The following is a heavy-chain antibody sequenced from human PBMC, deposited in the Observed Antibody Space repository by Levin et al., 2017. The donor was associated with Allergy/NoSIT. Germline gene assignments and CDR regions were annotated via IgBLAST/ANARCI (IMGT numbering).Heavy chain of an antibody. CDR1: GFTFSGYS. V-gene: IGHV3-21*01. CDR3: VRDLEGYRGVIRFDF. CDR2: ISSTGTYI. Sequence: GGSLRLSCAASGFTFSGYSLNWVRQTPGKGLEWVSSISSTGTYIFYADSVKGRFTISRDDANNSLFLQMNSLRAEDSGTYYCVRDLEGYRGVIRFDFWGQGTLVTVSS. D-gene: IGHD3-10*01. J-gene: IGHJ4*02.